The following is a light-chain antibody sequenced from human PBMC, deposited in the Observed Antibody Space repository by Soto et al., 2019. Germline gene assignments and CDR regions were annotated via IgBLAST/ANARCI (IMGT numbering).Light chain of an antibody. CDR3: AAWDDSLNGWV. CDR2: SSN. V-gene: IGLV1-44*01. CDR1: SSNIGSNA. Sequence: QSVLIQPPSASGTTGQRVTISCSGGSSNIGSNAVSWYQQLPGTAPKLLIYSSNQPLSGVPDRFSGSKSGTSASLAISGLQSEDEADYYCAAWDDSLNGWVFGGGTKLTVL. J-gene: IGLJ3*02.